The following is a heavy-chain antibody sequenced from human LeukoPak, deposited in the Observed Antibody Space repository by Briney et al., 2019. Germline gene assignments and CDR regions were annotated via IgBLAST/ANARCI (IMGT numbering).Heavy chain of an antibody. CDR2: MRFDGSIE. Sequence: GGSLRLSCAASGFTFSSYGMHWVRQAPGKGPEWVAFMRFDGSIEYYADSVRGRFTISRDNYKNTLYLQMDSLRPEDTAVYYCAKQYGGYFEYWGQGTLVSVSS. CDR1: GFTFSSYG. CDR3: AKQYGGYFEY. V-gene: IGHV3-30*02. D-gene: IGHD6-13*01. J-gene: IGHJ4*02.